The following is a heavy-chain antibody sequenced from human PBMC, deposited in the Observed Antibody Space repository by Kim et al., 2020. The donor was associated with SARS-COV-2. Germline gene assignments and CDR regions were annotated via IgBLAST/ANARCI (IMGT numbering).Heavy chain of an antibody. D-gene: IGHD2-2*01. J-gene: IGHJ6*02. Sequence: KGRFTISRDNAKNSLYLQMNSLRAEDTAVYYCASPGLSSTYYYYYYGMDVWGQGTTVTVSS. CDR3: ASPGLSSTYYYYYYGMDV. V-gene: IGHV3-11*06.